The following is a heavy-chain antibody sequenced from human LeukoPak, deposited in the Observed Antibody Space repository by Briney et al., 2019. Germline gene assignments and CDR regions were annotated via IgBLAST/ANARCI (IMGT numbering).Heavy chain of an antibody. J-gene: IGHJ4*02. V-gene: IGHV4-38-2*02. D-gene: IGHD2-15*01. CDR2: IYHSGST. Sequence: SETLSLTCTVSGYSISSGYYWGWIRPPPGKGLEWIGTIYHSGSTYYNPSLKSRVTISVDTSKNQFSLKLSSVTAADTAVYYCARSLGYSSGGSCYWNYWGQGTLVTVSP. CDR1: GYSISSGYY. CDR3: ARSLGYSSGGSCYWNY.